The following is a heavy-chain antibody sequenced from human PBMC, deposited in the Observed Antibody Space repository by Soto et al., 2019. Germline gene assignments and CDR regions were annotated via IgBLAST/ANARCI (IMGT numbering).Heavy chain of an antibody. CDR2: INHSGST. CDR3: AREGGSTSLYYYYGMDV. V-gene: IGHV4-34*01. D-gene: IGHD2-2*01. CDR1: GGSFSGYY. J-gene: IGHJ6*02. Sequence: SETLSLTCAVYGGSFSGYYWSWIRQPPGKGLEWIGEINHSGSTNYNPSLKSRVTISVDTSKNQFSLKLSSVTAADTAVYYCAREGGSTSLYYYYGMDVWGQGTTVTV.